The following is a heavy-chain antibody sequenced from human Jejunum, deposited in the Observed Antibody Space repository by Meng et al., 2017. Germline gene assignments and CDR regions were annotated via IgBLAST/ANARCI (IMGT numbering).Heavy chain of an antibody. D-gene: IGHD2-15*01. J-gene: IGHJ4*02. CDR3: ARTPDPGIGYCSGGSCYPDY. V-gene: IGHV3-30*04. CDR2: ISYDGSKK. Sequence: GESLKISCEASGFTFSSCAVYWVRLAPGMGLEWLAIISYDGSKKYYADSVKGRFTMSRDNSKNTLYLQKNSLKVDDTSVYYCARTPDPGIGYCSGGSCYPDYWGQGTLVTVSS. CDR1: GFTFSSCA.